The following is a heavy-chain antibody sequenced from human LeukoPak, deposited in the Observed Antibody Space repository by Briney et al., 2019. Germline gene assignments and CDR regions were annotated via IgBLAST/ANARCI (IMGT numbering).Heavy chain of an antibody. J-gene: IGHJ4*02. V-gene: IGHV1-18*01. CDR2: ISAYNGNT. Sequence: GASVKVSCKASXXTXTXXXXXWVRQAPGXXXXXXXXISAYNGNTNYAQKLQGRVTMTTDTSTSTAYMELRSLRSDDTAVYYCARGGSDDYGDYDFDYWGQGTLVTVSS. CDR1: XXTXTXXX. CDR3: ARGGSDDYGDYDFDY. D-gene: IGHD4-17*01.